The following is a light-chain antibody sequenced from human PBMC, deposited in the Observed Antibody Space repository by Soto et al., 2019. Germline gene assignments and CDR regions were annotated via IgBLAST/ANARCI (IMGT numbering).Light chain of an antibody. J-gene: IGKJ1*01. CDR3: QQYNNWPET. CDR1: QGVSSN. CDR2: GAS. V-gene: IGKV3-15*01. Sequence: EIVMTQFPATLSVSPGERATLSCRASQGVSSNLAWYQQKPGQAPRLLIYGASTRATGIPARFSGSGSGTEFTLTISSLQSEDFAVYYCQQYNNWPETFGQGTKVEIK.